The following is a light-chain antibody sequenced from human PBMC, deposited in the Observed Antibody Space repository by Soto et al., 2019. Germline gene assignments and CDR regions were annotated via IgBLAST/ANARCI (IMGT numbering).Light chain of an antibody. J-gene: IGLJ1*01. Sequence: QSVLTQPPSVSGAPGQRVTISCTGSSSNIGAGYDVHWYQQLPGTAPKLLIYGNSNRPSGVPDRFSGSKSGTSASLAITGLQAEDEADYYCQSYDSSLSAPYVFGTGTQLPS. CDR3: QSYDSSLSAPYV. CDR2: GNS. V-gene: IGLV1-40*01. CDR1: SSNIGAGYD.